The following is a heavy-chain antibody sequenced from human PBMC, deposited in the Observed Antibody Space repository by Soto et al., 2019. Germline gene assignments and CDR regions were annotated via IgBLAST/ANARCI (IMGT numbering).Heavy chain of an antibody. J-gene: IGHJ6*02. CDR2: INPNSGAT. D-gene: IGHD2-8*01. CDR1: GYTFGAYY. Sequence: ASVKVSCKASGYTFGAYYLHWVRQAPGQGLEWMGWINPNSGATNYAQKYQGWVTMTTDTSISTASMELTRLTSDDTAIYYCARGDSTDCSNGVCSFFYNHDMDVWGQGTTVTVSS. CDR3: ARGDSTDCSNGVCSFFYNHDMDV. V-gene: IGHV1-2*04.